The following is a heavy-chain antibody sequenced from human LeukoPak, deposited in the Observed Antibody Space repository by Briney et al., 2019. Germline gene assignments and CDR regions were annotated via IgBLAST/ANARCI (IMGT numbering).Heavy chain of an antibody. J-gene: IGHJ4*02. Sequence: GGSLRLSCAASGFTFEEDSMQWVRRPPGKGLEWVAVIRWDGGTTYYADSVKGRFTISRDNAKNSLYLQMNSLRAEDTALYYCARGGSRLFDYWGQGTLVSVSS. V-gene: IGHV3-20*04. CDR2: IRWDGGTT. D-gene: IGHD5-12*01. CDR1: GFTFEEDS. CDR3: ARGGSRLFDY.